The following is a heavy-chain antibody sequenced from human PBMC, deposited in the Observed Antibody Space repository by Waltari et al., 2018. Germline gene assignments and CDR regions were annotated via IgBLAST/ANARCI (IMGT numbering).Heavy chain of an antibody. CDR3: AGAGITWVYAYYMDV. CDR2: IKSKADGGTA. V-gene: IGHV3-15*01. Sequence: EVHLVESGGGLVKQGGSLRLSCAASGFTFTNAWVTWVRQGPGKGLEWIGRIKSKADGGTADYAAPVTGRFTISRDDSKNTVSLQMNSLKTEDTGVYYCAGAGITWVYAYYMDVWGKGTTVTVS. CDR1: GFTFTNAW. D-gene: IGHD7-27*01. J-gene: IGHJ6*03.